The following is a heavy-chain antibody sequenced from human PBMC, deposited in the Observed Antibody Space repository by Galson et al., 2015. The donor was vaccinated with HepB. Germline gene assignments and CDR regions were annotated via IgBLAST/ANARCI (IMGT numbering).Heavy chain of an antibody. CDR2: IIPLFGKT. D-gene: IGHD4/OR15-4a*01. J-gene: IGHJ6*02. Sequence: SCKASGGTFNMYSSNWVRQAPGHGLEWGGAIIPLFGKTNYTEKFRGRITISADQSTNTVYMELTSLRYEDTAVYYCARGIDYYLLYYVMVVWGQGTKVTVSS. CDR3: ARGIDYYLLYYVMVV. V-gene: IGHV1-69*01. CDR1: GGTFNMYS.